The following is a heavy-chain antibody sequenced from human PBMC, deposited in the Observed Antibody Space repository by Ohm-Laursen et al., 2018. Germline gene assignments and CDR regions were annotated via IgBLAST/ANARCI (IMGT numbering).Heavy chain of an antibody. CDR3: ATGGWYYLLGY. Sequence: ASVKASCKVSGYTFTSYYMHWVRQAPGQGLEWMGIINPSGGSTSYAQKFQGRVTMTRDTSTSTVYMELSSLRSEDTAVYYWATGGWYYLLGYWGQGTLVTVSS. J-gene: IGHJ4*02. V-gene: IGHV1-46*01. D-gene: IGHD6-19*01. CDR2: INPSGGST. CDR1: GYTFTSYY.